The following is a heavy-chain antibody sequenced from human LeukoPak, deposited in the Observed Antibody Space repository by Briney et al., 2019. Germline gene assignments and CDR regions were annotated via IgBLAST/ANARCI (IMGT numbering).Heavy chain of an antibody. Sequence: ASVKVSCKASGYTFTGYYMHWVRQAPGQGLEWMGWINPNSGGTNYAQKFQGRVTMTRDTSISTAYMELSRLRSDDTAVYYCVRVGLGYFDWLLTFDYWGQGTLVTVSS. CDR3: VRVGLGYFDWLLTFDY. D-gene: IGHD3-9*01. CDR2: INPNSGGT. J-gene: IGHJ4*02. V-gene: IGHV1-2*02. CDR1: GYTFTGYY.